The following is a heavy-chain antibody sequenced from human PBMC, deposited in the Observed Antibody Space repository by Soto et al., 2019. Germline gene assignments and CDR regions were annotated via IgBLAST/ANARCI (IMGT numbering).Heavy chain of an antibody. CDR1: GFTFRSYG. CDR2: ISYDGSNR. J-gene: IGHJ3*02. V-gene: IGHV3-30*03. D-gene: IGHD3-10*01. CDR3: ARVGEHLALFNGFDI. Sequence: QVQLVESGGGVVQPGRSLRLSCAGSGFTFRSYGMHWVRQAPGRGLEWVALISYDGSNRYNADSVKGRFTISRDNSKNTMYLQMNSLRTEDTAVYYCARVGEHLALFNGFDIWGQGTKVTVSS.